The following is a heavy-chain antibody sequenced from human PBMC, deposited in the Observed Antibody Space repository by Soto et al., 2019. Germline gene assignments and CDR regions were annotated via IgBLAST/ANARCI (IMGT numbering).Heavy chain of an antibody. J-gene: IGHJ4*02. CDR2: ITEDGSGT. CDR1: GFTFSSYP. CDR3: VRGTNGWRGMDY. D-gene: IGHD2-8*01. Sequence: GSLRLACATSGFTFSSYPIHWVRQAPGKGPVWVSRITEDGSGTTYADSVKGRFTVTRDNDKNTMYLQMSGLGAEDTAVYHCVRGTNGWRGMDYWGQGTMVTVS. V-gene: IGHV3-74*01.